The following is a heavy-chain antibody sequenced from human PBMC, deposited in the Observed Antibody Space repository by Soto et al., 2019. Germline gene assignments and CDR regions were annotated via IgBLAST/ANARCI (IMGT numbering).Heavy chain of an antibody. V-gene: IGHV3-48*02. D-gene: IGHD6-6*01. J-gene: IGHJ6*02. Sequence: EVQLVESGGGLVQPGGSLRLSCAASGFTFSSYSMNWVRQAPGKGLEWVSYISSSSSTIYYADSVKGRFTISRDNAKNSLNLQMNSLRDEDTGVYYCARPEYSSSSYGMDVWGQGTTVTVSS. CDR1: GFTFSSYS. CDR3: ARPEYSSSSYGMDV. CDR2: ISSSSSTI.